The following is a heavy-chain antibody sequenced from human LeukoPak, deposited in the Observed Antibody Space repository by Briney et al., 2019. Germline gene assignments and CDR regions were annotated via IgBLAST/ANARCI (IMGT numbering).Heavy chain of an antibody. V-gene: IGHV4-59*01. CDR2: IYYRGRN. Sequence: SETLSLTCSVSGGSITRTYWTWIRQPPGKGLEWIGYIYYRGRNTYNPSLMSRVTISVDTSTNQFSLKLTSVTAADTAEYYCASLSEYSSLSGSYWYFDIWGRGTLVTVSS. J-gene: IGHJ2*01. CDR3: ASLSEYSSLSGSYWYFDI. CDR1: GGSITRTY. D-gene: IGHD6-6*01.